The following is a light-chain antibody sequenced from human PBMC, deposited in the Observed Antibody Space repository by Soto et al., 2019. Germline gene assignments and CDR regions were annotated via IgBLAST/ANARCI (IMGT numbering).Light chain of an antibody. V-gene: IGKV1-33*01. CDR2: DAS. CDR3: QKYEHLPPA. J-gene: IGKJ5*01. Sequence: DTQMTQSPSSLSASIGDRVTITCQASEDISNYLSWYQQKPGKAPNLLIYDASNLETGVPSRFRGSGSGKDFTFPISSLQPEDVATYYCQKYEHLPPAFGQGTRLDIK. CDR1: EDISNY.